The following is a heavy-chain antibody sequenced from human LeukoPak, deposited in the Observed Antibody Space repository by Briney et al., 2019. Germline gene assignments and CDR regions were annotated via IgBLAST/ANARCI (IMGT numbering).Heavy chain of an antibody. CDR2: IIPILGIA. V-gene: IGHV1-69*02. CDR3: ARTGYCSSTSCYQGRDY. J-gene: IGHJ4*02. Sequence: SVKVSCKASGGTFSSYTISWVRQAPGQGLEWMGRIIPILGIANYAQKFQGRVTITADKSTSTAYVELSSLRSEDTAVYYCARTGYCSSTSCYQGRDYCGQGTLVTVSS. CDR1: GGTFSSYT. D-gene: IGHD2-2*01.